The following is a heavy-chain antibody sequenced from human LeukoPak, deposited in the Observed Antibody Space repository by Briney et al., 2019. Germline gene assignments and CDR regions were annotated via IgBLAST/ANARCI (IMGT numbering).Heavy chain of an antibody. CDR3: ARAVNYYDSSGYYLAQGDAFDI. CDR1: GFTFSSYD. V-gene: IGHV3-13*05. CDR2: IGTAGDP. Sequence: GGSLRLSCAASGFTFSSYDMHWVRQATGKGLEWVSAIGTAGDPYYPGSVKGRFTISRENAKNSLYLQMNSLRAEDTAVYYCARAVNYYDSSGYYLAQGDAFDIWGQGAMVTVSS. J-gene: IGHJ3*02. D-gene: IGHD3-22*01.